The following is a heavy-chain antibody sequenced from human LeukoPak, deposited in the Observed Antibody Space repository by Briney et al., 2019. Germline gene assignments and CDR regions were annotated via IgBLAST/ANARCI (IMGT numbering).Heavy chain of an antibody. CDR3: ASVTTVTTKGHGAFDI. D-gene: IGHD4-17*01. CDR2: IIPIFGSA. Sequence: ASVKVSCKASGGTFSSSAISWVRQAPGQGLEWMGGIIPIFGSANYAQNFQGRVTITADEFTSTAYMELSSLRSEDTAVYYCASVTTVTTKGHGAFDIWGLGTMVTVSS. CDR1: GGTFSSSA. V-gene: IGHV1-69*13. J-gene: IGHJ3*02.